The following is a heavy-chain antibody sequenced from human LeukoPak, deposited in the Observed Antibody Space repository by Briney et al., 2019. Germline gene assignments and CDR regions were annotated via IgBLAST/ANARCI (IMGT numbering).Heavy chain of an antibody. J-gene: IGHJ4*02. CDR1: GYTFTTYV. CDR3: ARAPSGFTSGPGDH. V-gene: IGHV1-18*01. Sequence: ASVKVSCKASGYTFTTYVISGVGQPPGQGLEGMGWISAYNGNTNYAQKLQGRVTMTTDTSTSTAYMELRSLRSDDTAVYYCARAPSGFTSGPGDHWGQGTLVTVSS. D-gene: IGHD1-14*01. CDR2: ISAYNGNT.